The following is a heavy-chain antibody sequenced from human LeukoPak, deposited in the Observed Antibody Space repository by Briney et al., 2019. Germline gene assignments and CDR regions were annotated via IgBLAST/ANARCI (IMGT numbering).Heavy chain of an antibody. CDR1: GGSVSSYY. CDR3: ARVTTVTTYYYYGMDV. CDR2: IYYSGST. J-gene: IGHJ6*02. D-gene: IGHD4-17*01. Sequence: SETLSLTCTVSGGSVSSYYWSWIRQPPGKGLEWIGYIYYSGSTNYNPSLKSRVTISVDTSKNQFSLKLSSVTAADTAVYYCARVTTVTTYYYYGMDVWGQGTTVTVSS. V-gene: IGHV4-59*02.